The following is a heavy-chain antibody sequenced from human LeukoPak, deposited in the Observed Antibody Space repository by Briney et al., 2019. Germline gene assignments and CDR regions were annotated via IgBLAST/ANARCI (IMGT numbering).Heavy chain of an antibody. V-gene: IGHV1-69*05. CDR2: IIAILGTA. J-gene: IGHJ6*03. CDR3: ATGYSGYDRIIYYYYMDV. D-gene: IGHD5-12*01. Sequence: ASVKVSCKASGGTFLSYAFNWVRQAPGQGLEWMGGIIAILGTANYAQRFQGRVTITTDESTSTAYMELSRLTSEDTAVYFCATGYSGYDRIIYYYYMDVWGKGTTVTVSS. CDR1: GGTFLSYA.